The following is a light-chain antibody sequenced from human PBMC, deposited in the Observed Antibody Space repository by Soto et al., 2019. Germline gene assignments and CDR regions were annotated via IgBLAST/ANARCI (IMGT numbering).Light chain of an antibody. CDR2: RAS. J-gene: IGKJ4*01. CDR1: QGVSSW. V-gene: IGKV1D-12*01. Sequence: DIQMTQSPSSVSASVGARVTITCRASQGVSSWLAWYQQKPGKTPSLLIYRASSLQSGVPSRFSGSGSGTDFTLTISSLQPEDFATYYCQQADRLPLTFGGGTKVDIK. CDR3: QQADRLPLT.